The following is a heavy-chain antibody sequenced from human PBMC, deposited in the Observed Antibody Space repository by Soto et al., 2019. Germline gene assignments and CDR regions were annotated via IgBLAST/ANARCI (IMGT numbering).Heavy chain of an antibody. CDR1: GGTFSTYA. CDR3: ARPKGPYSSGYYSFDF. J-gene: IGHJ4*02. V-gene: IGHV1-69*01. D-gene: IGHD6-19*01. CDR2: IIPLFGTA. Sequence: QVQLEQSGAEVKQPGSSVKVSCKTSGGTFSTYAINWVRQAPGQGLEWMGAIIPLFGTADYSQKFQGRVTITADESTSAAYMELSSLRSDDTVVYFCARPKGPYSSGYYSFDFWGQGTLVTVSS.